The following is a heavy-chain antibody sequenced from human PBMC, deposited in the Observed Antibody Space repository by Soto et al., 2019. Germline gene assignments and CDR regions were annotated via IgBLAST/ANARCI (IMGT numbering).Heavy chain of an antibody. CDR1: GGTFSSYA. Sequence: SVKVSCKASGGTFSSYAISWVRQAPGQGLEWMGGIIPIFGTANHAQKFQGRVTITADESTSTAYMELSSLRSEDTAVYYCAREGIAVAGTGQNWFDPWGQGTLVTVSS. J-gene: IGHJ5*02. CDR2: IIPIFGTA. D-gene: IGHD6-19*01. CDR3: AREGIAVAGTGQNWFDP. V-gene: IGHV1-69*13.